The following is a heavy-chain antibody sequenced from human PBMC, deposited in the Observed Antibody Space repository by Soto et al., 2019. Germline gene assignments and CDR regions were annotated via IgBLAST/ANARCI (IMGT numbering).Heavy chain of an antibody. Sequence: GGSLRLSCAASGLTVSHSYMSWVRQAPGKGLEWVSSIYTPGSTYYADSVKGRFTISRDNSKNTVYLQMNSLRVEDTAVYYCARGLVGSTTAFDYWGQGSLVTVS. V-gene: IGHV3-53*01. CDR3: ARGLVGSTTAFDY. D-gene: IGHD1-26*01. CDR2: IYTPGST. J-gene: IGHJ4*02. CDR1: GLTVSHSY.